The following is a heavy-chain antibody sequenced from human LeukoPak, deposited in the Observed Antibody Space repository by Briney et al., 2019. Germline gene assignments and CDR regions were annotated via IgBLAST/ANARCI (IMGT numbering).Heavy chain of an antibody. Sequence: GGSLRLSCAASGFTFSSYSMNWVRQAPGKGLECVSSISSSSSYIYYVDSVKGRFTISRDNAKNSLYLQMNSLRAEDTAVYYCARDGRYSGYPRAYPGYGMDVWGQGTTVTVSS. CDR1: GFTFSSYS. V-gene: IGHV3-21*01. J-gene: IGHJ6*02. D-gene: IGHD5-12*01. CDR2: ISSSSSYI. CDR3: ARDGRYSGYPRAYPGYGMDV.